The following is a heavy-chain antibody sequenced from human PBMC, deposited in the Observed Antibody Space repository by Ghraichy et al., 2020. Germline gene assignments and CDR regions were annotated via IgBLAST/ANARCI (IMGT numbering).Heavy chain of an antibody. CDR1: GGSISSSSYY. D-gene: IGHD3-22*01. J-gene: IGHJ3*02. V-gene: IGHV4-39*01. CDR2: IYYSGST. Sequence: SETLSLTCTVSGGSISSSSYYWGWIRQPPGKGLEWIGSIYYSGSTYYNPSLKSRVTISVDTSKNQFSLKLSSVTAADTAVYYCARHEAVFTMIVVVITKEAHAFDIWGQGTMVTVSS. CDR3: ARHEAVFTMIVVVITKEAHAFDI.